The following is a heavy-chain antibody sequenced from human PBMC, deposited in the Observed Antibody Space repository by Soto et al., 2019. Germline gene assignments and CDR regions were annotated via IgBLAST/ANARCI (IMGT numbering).Heavy chain of an antibody. CDR2: INNDGSDT. Sequence: EVHLVESGGALVQPGGSLRLSCAASGFTFRYYWLHWVRQVPGRGPVWVSGINNDGSDTFYADFVEGRFTISRDNAKNTVYLQMDCLRAEDTAVYYCGSLFEFWGQGTLVTVPS. CDR1: GFTFRYYW. J-gene: IGHJ4*02. CDR3: GSLFEF. V-gene: IGHV3-74*01.